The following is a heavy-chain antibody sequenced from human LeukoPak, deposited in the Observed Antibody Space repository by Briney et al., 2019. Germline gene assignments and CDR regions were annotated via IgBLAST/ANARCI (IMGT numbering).Heavy chain of an antibody. CDR1: RYTFSSYW. D-gene: IGHD2-21*01. CDR3: ARLGLRDS. CDR2: IKQDGSLK. Sequence: GGSLRLSRAAPRYTFSSYWMSCVRHDPGKGLDWVANIKQDGSLKYYVDSVKGRFTISRDNAKNSLYLQMNSLRVEDTAVYYCARLGLRDSWGQGTLVTVSS. V-gene: IGHV3-7*03. J-gene: IGHJ4*02.